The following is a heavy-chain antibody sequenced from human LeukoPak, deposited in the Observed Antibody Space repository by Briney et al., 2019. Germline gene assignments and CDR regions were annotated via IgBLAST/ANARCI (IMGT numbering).Heavy chain of an antibody. CDR2: ISYDGSNK. CDR1: GFTFSSYG. Sequence: PGGSLRLSCAASGFTFSSYGMHWGRQAPGKGLEWGAVISYDGSNKFYADSVKGRFTISRDNSKNTLYLQMNSLRAEDTAVYYCAKDILKRGYSYFDYWGQGTLVTVSS. V-gene: IGHV3-30*18. D-gene: IGHD5-18*01. J-gene: IGHJ4*02. CDR3: AKDILKRGYSYFDY.